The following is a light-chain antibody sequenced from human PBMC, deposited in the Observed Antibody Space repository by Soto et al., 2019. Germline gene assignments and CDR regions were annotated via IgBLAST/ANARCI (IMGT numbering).Light chain of an antibody. CDR3: QQYNSYS. J-gene: IGKJ1*01. CDR1: QSIGNW. V-gene: IGKV1-5*01. Sequence: DIQMSQSPSTLPASVGDRVTITCRASQSIGNWLAWYPQKTGTAPKLLIYHASTLESGVPSRFSGCGSGTEFSLTISSLQPDYFSTYSCQQYNSYSFGQGTKVDIK. CDR2: HAS.